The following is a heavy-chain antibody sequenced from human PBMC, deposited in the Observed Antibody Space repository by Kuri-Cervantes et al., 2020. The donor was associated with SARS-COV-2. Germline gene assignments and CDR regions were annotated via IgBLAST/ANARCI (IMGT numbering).Heavy chain of an antibody. V-gene: IGHV4-59*01. J-gene: IGHJ6*02. D-gene: IGHD3-3*01. Sequence: SETLSLTCTVSGGSISSYYWSWIRQPPGKGLEWIGYIYYSGSTNYNPSLKSRVTISVDTSKNQFSLKLSSVTAADTAVYYCARGSRGITIFGVVINGGMDVWGQGTTVTVSS. CDR3: ARGSRGITIFGVVINGGMDV. CDR2: IYYSGST. CDR1: GGSISSYY.